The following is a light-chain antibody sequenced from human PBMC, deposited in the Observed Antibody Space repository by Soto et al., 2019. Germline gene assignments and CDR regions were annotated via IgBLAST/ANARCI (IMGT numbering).Light chain of an antibody. CDR1: QSVSSF. Sequence: EVVLTQSPDTLSLSPGERATLSCRASQSVSSFLAWYQQKPGQAPRLLIYDASNRATGIPDRFSGSGSGTDFTLTISRLEPEDFAVYYCQQYGSSPPYTFGQGTKLEIK. CDR3: QQYGSSPPYT. V-gene: IGKV3-20*01. CDR2: DAS. J-gene: IGKJ2*01.